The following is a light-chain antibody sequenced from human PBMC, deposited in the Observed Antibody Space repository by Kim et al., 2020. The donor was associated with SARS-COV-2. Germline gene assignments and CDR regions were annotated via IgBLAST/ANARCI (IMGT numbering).Light chain of an antibody. CDR3: TSYTTSNTWV. V-gene: IGLV2-14*01. CDR2: DVT. J-gene: IGLJ3*02. CDR1: SSDVGTYNY. Sequence: QSALTQPASVSGSPGQSITISCTGSSSDVGTYNYVSWYQQHPGKAPKLMIFDVTKRPSGVSNRFSGSKSGNTASLTISGLQAEDEADYHCTSYTTSNTWVFGGGTKLTVL.